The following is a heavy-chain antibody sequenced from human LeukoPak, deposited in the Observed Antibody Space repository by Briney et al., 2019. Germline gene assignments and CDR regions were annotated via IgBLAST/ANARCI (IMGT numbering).Heavy chain of an antibody. CDR1: GGSFSGYY. CDR3: ARGPRTMIVVVILKGAFDI. Sequence: SETLSLTCAVYGGSFSGYYWSWIRQPPGKGLEWIGEINHSGSTNYNPSLKSRVTISVDTSKNQFSLKLSSVTAADTAVYYCARGPRTMIVVVILKGAFDIWGQGTMVTVSS. D-gene: IGHD3-22*01. V-gene: IGHV4-34*01. CDR2: INHSGST. J-gene: IGHJ3*02.